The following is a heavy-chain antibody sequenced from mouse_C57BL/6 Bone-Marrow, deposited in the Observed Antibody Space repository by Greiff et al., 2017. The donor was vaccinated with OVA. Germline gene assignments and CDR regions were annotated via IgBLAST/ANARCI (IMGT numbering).Heavy chain of an antibody. CDR2: INPNNGGT. CDR3: AREGAYYSPIFDY. Sequence: EVQLQQSGPELVKPGASVKISCKASGYTFTDYYMNWVKQSHGKSLEWIGDINPNNGGTSYNQKFKGKATLTVDKSSSTAYMELRSLTSEDSAVYYCAREGAYYSPIFDYWGQGTTLTVSS. D-gene: IGHD2-12*01. V-gene: IGHV1-26*01. J-gene: IGHJ2*01. CDR1: GYTFTDYY.